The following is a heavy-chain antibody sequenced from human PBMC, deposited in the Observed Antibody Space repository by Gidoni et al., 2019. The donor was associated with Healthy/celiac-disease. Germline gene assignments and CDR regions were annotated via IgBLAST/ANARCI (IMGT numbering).Heavy chain of an antibody. CDR1: GFNFSSYG. CDR2: ISYDGINK. D-gene: IGHD1-26*01. Sequence: QVQLVESGGGVVQPGRSLRLSCAASGFNFSSYGMHWVRQAPGKGLDGVAVISYDGINKYYADSVKGRFTISRDNSKNTLYLQMNSLRAEDTAVYYCAKDILVGATQPLFDYWGQGTLVTVSS. J-gene: IGHJ4*02. CDR3: AKDILVGATQPLFDY. V-gene: IGHV3-30*18.